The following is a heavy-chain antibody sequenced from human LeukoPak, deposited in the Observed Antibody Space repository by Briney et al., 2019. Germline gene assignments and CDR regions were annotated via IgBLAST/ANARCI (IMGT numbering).Heavy chain of an antibody. V-gene: IGHV3-48*01. CDR2: ISSTSITM. CDR1: GFTFSSYA. Sequence: GESLRLSCAASGFTFSSYAMNWVRQAPGKGLEWVSYISSTSITMYYADSVKGRFTISRDNAKNSLYLQMNSLRADDTAVYYCARETILAVAGDFWGQGTLVTVSS. CDR3: ARETILAVAGDF. D-gene: IGHD6-19*01. J-gene: IGHJ4*02.